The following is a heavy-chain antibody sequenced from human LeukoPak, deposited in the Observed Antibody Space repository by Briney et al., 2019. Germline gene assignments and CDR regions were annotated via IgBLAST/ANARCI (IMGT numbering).Heavy chain of an antibody. D-gene: IGHD3-9*01. J-gene: IGHJ4*02. CDR1: GFTFSSYS. Sequence: GGSLRLSCAASGFTFSSYSMNWVRQAPGKGLEWVSSISSSSRYIYYADSVKGRFTISRDNAKNSLYLQMNSLRAEDTAVYYCARDAYYYDILTGYYKEYYFDYWGQGTLVTVSS. V-gene: IGHV3-21*01. CDR3: ARDAYYYDILTGYYKEYYFDY. CDR2: ISSSSRYI.